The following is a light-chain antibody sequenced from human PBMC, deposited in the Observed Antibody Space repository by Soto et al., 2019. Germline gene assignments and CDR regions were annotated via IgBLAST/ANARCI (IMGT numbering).Light chain of an antibody. CDR3: QQYGDLPLT. J-gene: IGKJ4*01. CDR2: DAS. V-gene: IGKV1-33*01. Sequence: DIQMTQSPSSLSASVGDRVTITCQASQDIGNYLTWYQQRLGKAPKLLIYDASYLETGVPSRFSGSGSGTDFTFTISSLQPEDFATYYCQQYGDLPLTFGGGTKVEIK. CDR1: QDIGNY.